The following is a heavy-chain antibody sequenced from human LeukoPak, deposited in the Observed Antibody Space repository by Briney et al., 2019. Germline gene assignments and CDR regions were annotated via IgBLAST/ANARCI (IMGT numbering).Heavy chain of an antibody. V-gene: IGHV3-74*01. CDR3: VKDRVHDSSSYYGYGY. Sequence: GGSLRPSCAASGFTFSRYWMHWVRQAPGKGLVWVSRIDSDGSDTTYADSVKGRFTISRDSAKSTLYLQMSSLRAEDTAVYYCVKDRVHDSSSYYGYGYWGQGTLVTVSS. J-gene: IGHJ4*02. CDR1: GFTFSRYW. D-gene: IGHD3-22*01. CDR2: IDSDGSDT.